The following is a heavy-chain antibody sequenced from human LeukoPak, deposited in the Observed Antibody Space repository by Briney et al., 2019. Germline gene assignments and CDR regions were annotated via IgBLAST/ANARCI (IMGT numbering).Heavy chain of an antibody. J-gene: IGHJ4*02. CDR3: ARNGHSSGWYWGC. Sequence: GGSLRLSCAASGFTFSSYAMHWVRQAPGKGLEWVAVISYDGSNKYYADSVKGRFTISRDNSKNTLYLQMNSLRAEDTAVYYCARNGHSSGWYWGCWGQGTLVTVSS. CDR2: ISYDGSNK. CDR1: GFTFSSYA. V-gene: IGHV3-30-3*01. D-gene: IGHD6-19*01.